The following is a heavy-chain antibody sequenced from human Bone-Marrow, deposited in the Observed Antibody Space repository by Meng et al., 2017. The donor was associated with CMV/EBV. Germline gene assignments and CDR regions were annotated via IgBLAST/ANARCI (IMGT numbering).Heavy chain of an antibody. J-gene: IGHJ4*02. CDR3: ARDCYYYYGSGMGPYYFDY. Sequence: ISSSRYYGGWIRQPPGQGLEWIGSIYYSGSTYYNPSLRSRVTISVDTSKNQFSLKLSSVTAADTAVYYCARDCYYYYGSGMGPYYFDYWGQGTLVTVSS. CDR1: ISSSRYY. V-gene: IGHV4-39*07. D-gene: IGHD3-10*01. CDR2: IYYSGST.